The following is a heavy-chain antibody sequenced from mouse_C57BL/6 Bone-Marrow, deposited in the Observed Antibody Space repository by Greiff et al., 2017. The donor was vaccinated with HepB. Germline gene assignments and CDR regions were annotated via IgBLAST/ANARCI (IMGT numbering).Heavy chain of an antibody. D-gene: IGHD3-2*02. CDR1: GFTFSSYA. V-gene: IGHV5-4*01. CDR3: ARDGSAWFAY. J-gene: IGHJ3*01. Sequence: EVKLVESGGGLVKPGGSLKLSCAASGFTFSSYAMSWVRQTPEKRLEWVATISDGGSYTYYPDNVKGRFPISRDNAKNNLYLQMSHLKSEDTAMYYCARDGSAWFAYWGQGTLVTVSA. CDR2: ISDGGSYT.